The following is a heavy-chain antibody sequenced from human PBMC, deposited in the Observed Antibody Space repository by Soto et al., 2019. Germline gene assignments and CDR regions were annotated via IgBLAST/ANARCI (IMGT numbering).Heavy chain of an antibody. Sequence: QVQLVESGGGVVQPGRSLRLSCAASGFTFSSYGMHWVRQAPGKGLEWVAVIWYDGSNKYYADSVKGRFTISRDNSKNTLYLQMNSLRAEDTAVYYCARDGWVWEGAFDIWGQGTMVTVSS. CDR3: ARDGWVWEGAFDI. CDR2: IWYDGSNK. J-gene: IGHJ3*02. CDR1: GFTFSSYG. D-gene: IGHD1-26*01. V-gene: IGHV3-33*01.